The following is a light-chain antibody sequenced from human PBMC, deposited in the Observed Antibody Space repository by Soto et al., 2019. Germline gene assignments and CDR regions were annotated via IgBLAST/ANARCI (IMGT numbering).Light chain of an antibody. V-gene: IGKV1-39*01. CDR3: QQSYTTPRT. CDR2: AAS. J-gene: IGKJ1*01. CDR1: QNINNF. Sequence: DIQMTQSPSSLSASVGDRVTVTCRASQNINNFLSWHQQKPGKAPKLLIYAASSLESGVPSRFSGSGSGTEFTLTISSLQPEDFATYFCQQSYTTPRTFGKGTKVDIK.